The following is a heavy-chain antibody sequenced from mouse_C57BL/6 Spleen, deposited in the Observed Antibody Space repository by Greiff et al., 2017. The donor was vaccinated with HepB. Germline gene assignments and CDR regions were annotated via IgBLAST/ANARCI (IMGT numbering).Heavy chain of an antibody. CDR2: INPSSGYT. CDR3: AREGRNYYGSSYVGYFDV. CDR1: GYTFTSYT. V-gene: IGHV1-4*01. J-gene: IGHJ1*03. Sequence: VQLQQSGAELARPGASVKMSCKASGYTFTSYTMHWVKQRPGQGLEWIGYINPSSGYTKYNQKFKDKATLTADISSSTAYMQLSSLTSEDSAVYYCAREGRNYYGSSYVGYFDVWGTGTTVTVSS. D-gene: IGHD1-1*01.